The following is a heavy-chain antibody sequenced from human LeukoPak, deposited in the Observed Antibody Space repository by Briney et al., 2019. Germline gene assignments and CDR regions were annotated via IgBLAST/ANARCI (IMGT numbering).Heavy chain of an antibody. CDR3: ARGGSSSSPFFDY. D-gene: IGHD6-13*01. V-gene: IGHV1-46*01. J-gene: IGHJ4*02. CDR2: INPSGGST. CDR1: GYTFTNYF. Sequence: GASVKVSCKASGYTFTNYFMHWVRQAPGQGRVWMGIINPSGGSTSYAQKFQGRVTMTRDTSTSTVYMELSSLRSEHTAVYYCARGGSSSSPFFDYWGQGTLVTVSS.